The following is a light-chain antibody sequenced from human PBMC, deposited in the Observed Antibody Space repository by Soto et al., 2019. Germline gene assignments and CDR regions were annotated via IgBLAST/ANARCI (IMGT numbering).Light chain of an antibody. CDR1: SIGVGGFNS. CDR3: SSYTSTMTNV. V-gene: IGLV2-14*03. Sequence: QSVLNQPVSGSGSPGQSITISCTRTSIGVGGFNSVSWYQLRPGTAPKLILYDVVDRPSGVSYRFSGSKSGNTASLTISGLQAADEADYFCSSYTSTMTNVFGSGTKVTVL. J-gene: IGLJ1*01. CDR2: DVV.